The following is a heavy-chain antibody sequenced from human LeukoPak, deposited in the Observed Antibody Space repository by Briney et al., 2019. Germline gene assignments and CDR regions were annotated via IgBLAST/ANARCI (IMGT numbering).Heavy chain of an antibody. J-gene: IGHJ4*02. CDR1: GGSISSSSYY. D-gene: IGHD6-13*01. CDR2: IYYSGST. V-gene: IGHV4-39*01. CDR3: ARGGRYSSPLYYFDY. Sequence: SETLSLTCTVSGGSISSSSYYWGWIRQPPGKGLEWIGSIYYSGSTYYNPSLKSRVTISVDTSKNQFSLKLSSVTAADTAVYYCARGGRYSSPLYYFDYWGQGTLVTVSS.